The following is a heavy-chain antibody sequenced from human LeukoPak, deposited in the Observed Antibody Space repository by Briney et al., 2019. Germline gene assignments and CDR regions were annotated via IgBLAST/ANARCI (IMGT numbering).Heavy chain of an antibody. CDR3: ARDGFWEMATNVGNYYYYYMDV. CDR1: GFTFSSYS. Sequence: PGGSLRLSCAASGFTFSSYSMNWVRQAPGKGLEWVSSISSSSSYIYYADSVKGRFTISRDNAKNSLYLQMNSLRAEDTAVYYCARDGFWEMATNVGNYYYYYMDVWGKGTTVTVSS. CDR2: ISSSSSYI. D-gene: IGHD5-24*01. V-gene: IGHV3-21*01. J-gene: IGHJ6*03.